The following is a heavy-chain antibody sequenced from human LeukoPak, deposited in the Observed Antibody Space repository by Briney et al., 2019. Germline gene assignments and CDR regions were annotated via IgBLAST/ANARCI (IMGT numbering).Heavy chain of an antibody. CDR2: IFPADSDT. D-gene: IGHD3-16*01. CDR1: GYSFTSYW. Sequence: GESLKISCKGSGYSFTSYWVGWVRQMPGKGLEWMGIIFPADSDTRYNPSFQDQGTISADKSISTAYLQWSSLKASDTAMYYCARSLTPVSYWGQGTLVTVSS. V-gene: IGHV5-51*01. J-gene: IGHJ4*02. CDR3: ARSLTPVSY.